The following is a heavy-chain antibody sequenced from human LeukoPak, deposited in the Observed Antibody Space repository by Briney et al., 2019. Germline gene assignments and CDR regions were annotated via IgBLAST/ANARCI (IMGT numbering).Heavy chain of an antibody. Sequence: SQTLSLTCAISGDSVSSNSAAWNWIRQSPSRGLEWLGRTYYRSKWYNDYAVSVKSRITINPDTSKNQFSLQLNSVTPEDTAVYYCARGQFWVKQQLVLNWFDPWGQGTLVTVSS. CDR1: GDSVSSNSAA. J-gene: IGHJ5*02. CDR2: TYYRSKWYN. CDR3: ARGQFWVKQQLVLNWFDP. V-gene: IGHV6-1*01. D-gene: IGHD6-13*01.